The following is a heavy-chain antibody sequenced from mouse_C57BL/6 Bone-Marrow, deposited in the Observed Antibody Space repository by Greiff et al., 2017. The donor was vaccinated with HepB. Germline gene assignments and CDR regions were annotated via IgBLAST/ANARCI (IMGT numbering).Heavy chain of an antibody. J-gene: IGHJ1*03. Sequence: QVQLQQPGAELVMPGASVKLSCKASGYTFTSYWMHWVKQRPGQGLEWIGEIDPSDSYTNYNQKFKGKSTLTVDKSSSTAYMQLSSLTSEDSAVYYCATWGYGSCYWYFDVWGTGTTVTVSS. CDR3: ATWGYGSCYWYFDV. V-gene: IGHV1-69*01. CDR2: IDPSDSYT. CDR1: GYTFTSYW. D-gene: IGHD1-1*01.